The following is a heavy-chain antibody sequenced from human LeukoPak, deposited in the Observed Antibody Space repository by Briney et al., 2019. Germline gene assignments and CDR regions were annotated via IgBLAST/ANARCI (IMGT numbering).Heavy chain of an antibody. CDR3: ARDGGYCSGGSCWDAFDI. Sequence: GGSLTLTCAPSGFTFTTSWMSWVRQPPGKGLEWLANIKPNGSEKNYVDSVRGRFTISRDNAQNPLYLQMNSLRGEDTAVYYCARDGGYCSGGSCWDAFDIWGQGTIGTVSS. J-gene: IGHJ3*02. V-gene: IGHV3-7*01. CDR2: IKPNGSEK. D-gene: IGHD2-15*01. CDR1: GFTFTTSW.